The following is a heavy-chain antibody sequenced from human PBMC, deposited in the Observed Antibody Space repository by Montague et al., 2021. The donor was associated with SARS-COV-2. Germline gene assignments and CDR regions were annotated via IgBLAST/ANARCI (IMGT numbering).Heavy chain of an antibody. Sequence: SETLPLTCVVSGASVTSPNWWSWVRQAPGKGLEWIGEINHRGTINYNPSLKSRVTISVDKSKNNFFLRLSSVTAVDTAIYFCARDADIDVFGSYFDDWGQGTLVTVTS. J-gene: IGHJ4*02. CDR1: GASVTSPNW. CDR2: INHRGTI. CDR3: ARDADIDVFGSYFDD. D-gene: IGHD5-12*01. V-gene: IGHV4-4*02.